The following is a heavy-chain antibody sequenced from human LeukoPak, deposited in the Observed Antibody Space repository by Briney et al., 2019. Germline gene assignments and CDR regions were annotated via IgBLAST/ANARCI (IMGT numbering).Heavy chain of an antibody. V-gene: IGHV3-7*01. Sequence: GGSLRLSCAASRFTFSTYWMSWVRQAPGKGLEWVANIKQDGSETYYVDSVKGRFTISRDNAKNSLYLQMNSLRAEDTAVYYCATYSSLNRREFQYWGQGTLLTVSS. CDR2: IKQDGSET. CDR3: ATYSSLNRREFQY. J-gene: IGHJ1*01. CDR1: RFTFSTYW. D-gene: IGHD3-22*01.